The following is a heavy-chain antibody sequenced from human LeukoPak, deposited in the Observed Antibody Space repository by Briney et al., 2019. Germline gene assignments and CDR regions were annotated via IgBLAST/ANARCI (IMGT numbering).Heavy chain of an antibody. Sequence: GGSLRLSCAASGFTFSNYALHWVRQAPGKGLEYVSAISSNGDATFYANSVKGRFTISRDNSKNTLYLQMGSLRSEDMAVYYCVRVGNYREFDYWGQGTLVTVSS. J-gene: IGHJ4*02. D-gene: IGHD1-7*01. CDR1: GFTFSNYA. CDR3: VRVGNYREFDY. V-gene: IGHV3-64*01. CDR2: ISSNGDAT.